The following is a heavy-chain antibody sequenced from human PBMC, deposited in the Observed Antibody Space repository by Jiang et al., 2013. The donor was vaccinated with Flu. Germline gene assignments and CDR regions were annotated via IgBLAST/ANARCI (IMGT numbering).Heavy chain of an antibody. CDR1: GFAFSSYW. Sequence: QLVESGGVLVXPGGSLRLSCAASGFAFSSYWMYWFRQAPGKGLVWVSRIRTDGSSTSYADSVKGRFTTSRDNAKNTLYLQMNSLRAEDTAVYYCARGGDYPYVYMDVWGQGTTVTVSS. D-gene: IGHD4-11*01. CDR2: IRTDGSST. V-gene: IGHV3-74*01. CDR3: ARGGDYPYVYMDV. J-gene: IGHJ6*02.